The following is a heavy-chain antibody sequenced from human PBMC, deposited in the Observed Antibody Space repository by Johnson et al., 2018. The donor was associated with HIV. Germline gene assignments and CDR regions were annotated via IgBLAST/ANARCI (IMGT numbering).Heavy chain of an antibody. CDR1: GFTFSSYG. CDR2: IRYDGSNK. V-gene: IGHV3-30*02. CDR3: ARDRRVSRERYCSAGYHRRGAFDI. J-gene: IGHJ3*02. Sequence: QVQLVESGGGVVQPGGSLRLSCAASGFTFSSYGMHWVRQAPGKGLEWVAFIRYDGSNKYYADSVKGRFTISRDNSKNTLYLQMNSLRAEDTAVYYCARDRRVSRERYCSAGYHRRGAFDIWGQGTMVTVSS. D-gene: IGHD2-15*01.